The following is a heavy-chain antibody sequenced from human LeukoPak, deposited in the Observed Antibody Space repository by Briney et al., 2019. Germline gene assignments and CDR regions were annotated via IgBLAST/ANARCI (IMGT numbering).Heavy chain of an antibody. CDR1: GGSFSGYY. CDR2: IYHSGRT. J-gene: IGHJ4*02. D-gene: IGHD3-22*01. CDR3: ASKYYYDSSGYFYVDY. Sequence: SETLSLTCAVYGGSFSGYYWGWIRQSPGKGLEWIGSIYHSGRTYYNPSLKSRVSISIDTSKNQFSLKLSSVTAADTAVYYCASKYYYDSSGYFYVDYWGQGTLVTVSS. V-gene: IGHV4-38-2*01.